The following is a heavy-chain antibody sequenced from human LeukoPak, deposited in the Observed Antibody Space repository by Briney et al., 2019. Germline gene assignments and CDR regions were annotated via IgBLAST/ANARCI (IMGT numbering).Heavy chain of an antibody. V-gene: IGHV3-49*04. D-gene: IGHD1-26*01. CDR3: TRFEWEITTGFDY. CDR1: GFTFGDYA. Sequence: PGGSLRLSCTASGFTFGDYAMSWVRQAPGKGLEWVGFIRSKAYGGTTEYAAAVKGRFTISRDDSKSIAYLQINSLKTEDTAVYYCTRFEWEITTGFDYWGQGTLVTVSS. CDR2: IRSKAYGGTT. J-gene: IGHJ4*02.